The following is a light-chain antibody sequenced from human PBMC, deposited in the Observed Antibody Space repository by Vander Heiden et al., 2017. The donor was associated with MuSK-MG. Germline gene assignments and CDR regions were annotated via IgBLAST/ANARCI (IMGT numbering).Light chain of an antibody. V-gene: IGLV2-14*01. J-gene: IGLJ2*01. CDR1: SSDVGGYNY. CDR3: SSYTSSSTLV. Sequence: QSALTQPASVSGSPGQSITISCTGTSSDVGGYNYVSWYQPHPRKAPKLMIYEVSKRPSGVSTRFSGSKSGNTASLTISGRQAEDDADYYRSSYTSSSTLVFGGGTKLTVL. CDR2: EVS.